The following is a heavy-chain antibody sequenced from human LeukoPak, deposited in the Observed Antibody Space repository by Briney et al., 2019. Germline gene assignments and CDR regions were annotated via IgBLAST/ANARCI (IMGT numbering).Heavy chain of an antibody. D-gene: IGHD6-6*01. V-gene: IGHV1-69*13. CDR1: GGTFSSYA. Sequence: ASVKVSCKASGGTFSSYAISWVRQAPGQGLEWMGGIIPIFGTANYAQKFQGRVTITADESTSTAHMELSSLRSEDTAVYYCAREGIAARQFDYWGQGTLVTVSS. CDR2: IIPIFGTA. CDR3: AREGIAARQFDY. J-gene: IGHJ4*02.